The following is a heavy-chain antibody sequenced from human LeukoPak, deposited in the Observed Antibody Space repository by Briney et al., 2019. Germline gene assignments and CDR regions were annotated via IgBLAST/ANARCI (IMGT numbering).Heavy chain of an antibody. V-gene: IGHV5-10-1*01. CDR1: GYSFTSYW. CDR2: IDPSDSYT. CDR3: ASRPFCSSTSCYTSWFDP. J-gene: IGHJ5*02. D-gene: IGHD2-2*02. Sequence: GESLRISCKGSGYSFTSYWISWVREMPGKGLECMGRIDPSDSYTNYSPSFQRHVTISADKSISTAYLQWSSLRASDTAMYYCASRPFCSSTSCYTSWFDPWGQGTLVTVSS.